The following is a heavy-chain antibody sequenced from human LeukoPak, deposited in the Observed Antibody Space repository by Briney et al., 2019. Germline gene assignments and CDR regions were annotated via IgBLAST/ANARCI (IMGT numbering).Heavy chain of an antibody. Sequence: GGSLRPSCAASGFTFSSSWIYWVRQAPGKGLVWVSRINSDESITTYADSVKGRFTISRDNAKNTLYLQMNSLRAEDTAVYYCARGLVPGFLDYWGQGTPVTVSS. J-gene: IGHJ4*02. CDR3: ARGLVPGFLDY. D-gene: IGHD4-11*01. V-gene: IGHV3-74*01. CDR2: INSDESIT. CDR1: GFTFSSSW.